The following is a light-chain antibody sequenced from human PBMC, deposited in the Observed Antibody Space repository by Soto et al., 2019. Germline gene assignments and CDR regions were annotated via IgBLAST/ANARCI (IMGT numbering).Light chain of an antibody. CDR2: DNN. CDR1: ISNIGKNY. CDR3: QSYDSSLSGHV. Sequence: QSVLTQPPSVSAAPGQKVTISCSGSISNIGKNYVSWYQQLPGTAPKVLIYDNNKRPSGIPDRFSGSKSGTSATLGITGLQTGDEADYYCQSYDSSLSGHVFGPGTKLTVL. V-gene: IGLV1-51*01. J-gene: IGLJ1*01.